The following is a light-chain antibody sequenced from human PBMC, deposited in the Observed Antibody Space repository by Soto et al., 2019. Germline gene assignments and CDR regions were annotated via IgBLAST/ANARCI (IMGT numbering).Light chain of an antibody. Sequence: EIVMTQSPATLSVSPGERATLSCRASQSVSSNLAWYQQRPGQAPRLLIYGASTRATGIPARFSGSGSRTEFTLTISSLQSEDFAVYYCQQYSNWPLTFGGGTKVEIK. V-gene: IGKV3-15*01. CDR1: QSVSSN. J-gene: IGKJ4*01. CDR3: QQYSNWPLT. CDR2: GAS.